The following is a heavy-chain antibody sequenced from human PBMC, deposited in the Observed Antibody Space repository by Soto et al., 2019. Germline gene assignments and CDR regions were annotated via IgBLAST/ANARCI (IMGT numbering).Heavy chain of an antibody. CDR3: ARHFVAVVIKGWGY. V-gene: IGHV4-39*01. J-gene: IGHJ4*02. Sequence: SETLSLTCTVSGGSISSEFYYWARIRQPPGKGLEWIGNINYSGTTYYNPSLKSRVTISVDASKNQFSLKLTSVTAGDTAVYYCARHFVAVVIKGWGYWGQGKLVTVS. CDR1: GGSISSEFYY. CDR2: INYSGTT. D-gene: IGHD3-10*01.